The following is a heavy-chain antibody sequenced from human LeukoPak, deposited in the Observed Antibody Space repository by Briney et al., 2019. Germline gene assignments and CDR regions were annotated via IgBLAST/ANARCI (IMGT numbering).Heavy chain of an antibody. CDR3: GRDFGLSGTKRSFDI. CDR1: GFIFSDYY. CDR2: ISGSGSTI. Sequence: GGSLRLSCAASGFIFSDYYMGWIRQAPGKGLEWVSYISGSGSTIFYADSVKGRFTISRDNAKNSMHLQMNSLRAEDTAVYYCGRDFGLSGTKRSFDIWGQGTMVTACS. D-gene: IGHD1-7*01. V-gene: IGHV3-11*01. J-gene: IGHJ3*02.